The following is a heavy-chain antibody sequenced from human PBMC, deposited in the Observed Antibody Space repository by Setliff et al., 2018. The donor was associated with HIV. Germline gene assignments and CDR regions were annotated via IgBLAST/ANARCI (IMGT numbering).Heavy chain of an antibody. CDR1: GNIFTPYA. CDR3: ATSTSAWYDH. D-gene: IGHD2-2*01. CDR2: IIVASGTT. J-gene: IGHJ5*01. Sequence: ASVKVSCKASGNIFTPYAIHWVRQAPGQSLEWMGWIIVASGTTQYSQTFQGRATFSGDTSANTAYMELRSLRSEDTAVYYCATSTSAWYDHWGLGTRVTVS. V-gene: IGHV1-3*01.